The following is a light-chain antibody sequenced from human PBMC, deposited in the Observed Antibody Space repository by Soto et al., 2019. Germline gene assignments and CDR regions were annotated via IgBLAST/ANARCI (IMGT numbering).Light chain of an antibody. CDR1: SSDVGGYNY. CDR3: SSYTSATTYV. CDR2: EVS. V-gene: IGLV2-14*01. Sequence: QSALTQPASVSGSPGQSITISCTGTSSDVGGYNYVSWYQHHPGKAPKLMIHEVSDRPSGISNRFSGSKSGNTASLTISGLQAEDEADYYCSSYTSATTYVFGTGTKVT. J-gene: IGLJ1*01.